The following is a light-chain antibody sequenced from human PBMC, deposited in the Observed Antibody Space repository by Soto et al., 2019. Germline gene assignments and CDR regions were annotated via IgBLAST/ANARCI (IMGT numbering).Light chain of an antibody. CDR3: CSYAGSNTWV. Sequence: QSLLTQPASVSVSPGQSITVSCTGTSSDVGRYSLVSWYQQHPGKAPKLMISEDHKRPSGVSNRFSGSKSGNTASLTISELQTEDEADYYCCSYAGSNTWVFGTGTKVTVL. CDR1: SSDVGRYSL. CDR2: EDH. V-gene: IGLV2-23*01. J-gene: IGLJ1*01.